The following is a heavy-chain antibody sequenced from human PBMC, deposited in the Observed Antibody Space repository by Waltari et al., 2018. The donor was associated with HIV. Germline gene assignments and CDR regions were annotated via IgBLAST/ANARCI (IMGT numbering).Heavy chain of an antibody. CDR2: ISSSSSYI. V-gene: IGHV3-21*01. CDR1: GFTFSSYS. Sequence: EVQLVESGGGLVKPGGSLRLSCAASGFTFSSYSMNWVRQAPGKGLEWVSSISSSSSYIYYADSVKGRFTISRDNAKNSLYLQMNSLRAEDTAVYYCVATTVTTLYYLDYWGQGTLVTVSS. J-gene: IGHJ4*02. CDR3: VATTVTTLYYLDY. D-gene: IGHD4-17*01.